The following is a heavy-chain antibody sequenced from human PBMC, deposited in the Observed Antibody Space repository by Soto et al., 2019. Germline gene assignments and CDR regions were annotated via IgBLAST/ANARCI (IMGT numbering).Heavy chain of an antibody. V-gene: IGHV3-15*07. CDR3: TTVVTMVRGRVKMDV. D-gene: IGHD3-10*01. CDR1: GFTFSNAW. Sequence: GGSLRLSCAASGFTFSNAWMNWVRQAPGKGLEWVGRIKSKTDGGTTDYAAPVKGRFTISRDDSKNTLYLQMNSLKTEDTAVYYCTTVVTMVRGRVKMDVWGQGTTVTVSS. CDR2: IKSKTDGGTT. J-gene: IGHJ6*02.